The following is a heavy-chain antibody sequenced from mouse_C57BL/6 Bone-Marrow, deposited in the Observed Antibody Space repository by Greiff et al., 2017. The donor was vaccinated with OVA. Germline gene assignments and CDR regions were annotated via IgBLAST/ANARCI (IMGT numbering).Heavy chain of an antibody. D-gene: IGHD1-1*01. CDR1: GFTFSDYG. Sequence: EVKLMESGGGLVKPGGSLKLSCAASGFTFSDYGMHWVRQAPEKGLEWVAYISSGSSTIYYADTVKGRFTISRDNAKNTLFLQMTSLRSEDTAMYYCARESYYGSSYEDCDYWGQGTTLTVSS. J-gene: IGHJ2*01. CDR3: ARESYYGSSYEDCDY. CDR2: ISSGSSTI. V-gene: IGHV5-17*01.